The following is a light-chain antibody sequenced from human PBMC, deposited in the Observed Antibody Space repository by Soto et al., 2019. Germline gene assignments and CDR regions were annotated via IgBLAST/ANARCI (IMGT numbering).Light chain of an antibody. CDR2: DAS. V-gene: IGKV3-15*01. CDR1: QSVGSK. CDR3: QQYNNWPPFT. Sequence: EIVMTQSPATLSVSPGERASLSCRASQSVGSKLAWYQHKPGQAPRLLIYDASTRATGFPARFSGSGSGTEFTLTISSRQPEDFAVYYWQQYNNWPPFTFGPGTKVDIK. J-gene: IGKJ3*01.